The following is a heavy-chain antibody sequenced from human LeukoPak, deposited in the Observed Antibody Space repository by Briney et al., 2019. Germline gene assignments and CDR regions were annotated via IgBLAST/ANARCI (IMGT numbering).Heavy chain of an antibody. D-gene: IGHD4-17*01. V-gene: IGHV3-30*02. Sequence: PGGALRLSCAASGFTFSSYGMHWVRQAPGKGREWVAFIRHDESIRHYADSVKARFTIYRDNSQQTLSLQMNSLSLDDTALYYCAKFSYGDYVAWGQGTLVTVSS. J-gene: IGHJ5*02. CDR3: AKFSYGDYVA. CDR1: GFTFSSYG. CDR2: IRHDESIR.